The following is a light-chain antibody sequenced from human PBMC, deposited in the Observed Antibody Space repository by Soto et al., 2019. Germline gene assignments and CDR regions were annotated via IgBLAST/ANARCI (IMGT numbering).Light chain of an antibody. J-gene: IGKJ4*01. Sequence: ERVMTQFPATLSVSPGAKATLSCRASQTVSNNLAWYQQKPGQAPRLLIYFASTRATGVPARFSGSGSGTEFTLTISNLQSEDSAVYKCQHYNEWPLTFGGGTKLETK. CDR3: QHYNEWPLT. CDR2: FAS. V-gene: IGKV3-15*01. CDR1: QTVSNN.